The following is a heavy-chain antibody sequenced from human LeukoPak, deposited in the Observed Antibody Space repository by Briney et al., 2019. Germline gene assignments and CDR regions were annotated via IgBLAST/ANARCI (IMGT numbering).Heavy chain of an antibody. J-gene: IGHJ3*02. CDR3: ARYISRDYGVGAFDI. V-gene: IGHV4-59*01. Sequence: SETLSLTCTVSGGSISSYYRSWIRQPPGKGLAGIGYIYYSGSTNYNPSLKSRVTISVDTSKNQFSLKLSSVTAADTAVYYCARYISRDYGVGAFDIWGQGTMVTVSS. D-gene: IGHD4-17*01. CDR1: GGSISSYY. CDR2: IYYSGST.